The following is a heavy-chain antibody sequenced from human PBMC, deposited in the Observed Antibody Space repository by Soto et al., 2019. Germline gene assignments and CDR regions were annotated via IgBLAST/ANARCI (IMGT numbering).Heavy chain of an antibody. CDR1: GGSIRGSPYY. D-gene: IGHD1-26*01. CDR2: VYYSGGA. V-gene: IGHV4-39*01. CDR3: TRRPVYSGNRESDS. Sequence: SETLSLTCTVSGGSIRGSPYYWGWIRQSPGKGLEWIGSVYYSGGANSNPSLGSRVTISVDTSRNQFSLKLFYVTAADTAVYYCTRRPVYSGNRESDSWGQGTLVTVS. J-gene: IGHJ4*02.